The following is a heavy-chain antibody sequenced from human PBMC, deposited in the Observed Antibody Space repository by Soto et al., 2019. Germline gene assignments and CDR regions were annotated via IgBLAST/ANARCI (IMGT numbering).Heavy chain of an antibody. Sequence: QVQLQESGPGLVKPSETLSLTCTVSGGSISSYYWSWIRQPPGKGLEWIGYIYYSGSTNYNPSLKRRVTISVDTSKNQFSLKLSSVTAADTAVYYCARLVVAATYWFDPWGQGTLVTVSS. V-gene: IGHV4-59*01. CDR1: GGSISSYY. CDR3: ARLVVAATYWFDP. D-gene: IGHD2-15*01. CDR2: IYYSGST. J-gene: IGHJ5*02.